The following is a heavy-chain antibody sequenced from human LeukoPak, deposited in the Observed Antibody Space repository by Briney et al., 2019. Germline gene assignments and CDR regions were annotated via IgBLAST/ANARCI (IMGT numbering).Heavy chain of an antibody. CDR2: ISSSSSTI. J-gene: IGHJ4*02. CDR3: ARSRGLADY. V-gene: IGHV3-48*04. Sequence: GGSLRLSCAASGFTFSSYSMNWVHQAPGKGLEWVSYISSSSSTIYYADSVKGRFTISRDNAKNSLYLQMNSLRAEDTAVYYCARSRGLADYWGQGTLVTVSS. CDR1: GFTFSSYS. D-gene: IGHD3/OR15-3a*01.